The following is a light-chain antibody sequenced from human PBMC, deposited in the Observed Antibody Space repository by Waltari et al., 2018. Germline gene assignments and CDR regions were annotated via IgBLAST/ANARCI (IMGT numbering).Light chain of an antibody. CDR1: QSISKY. V-gene: IGKV3-20*01. CDR2: HAS. J-gene: IGKJ1*01. CDR3: QHYESLPVT. Sequence: EIVLTQSPGTLSPSPGDRATLSCRASQSISKYLAWYQQKPGQAPRLLIYHASSRAAGIPDRFSGSGYGTDFSLTISRLEPEDFAVYYCQHYESLPVTFGQGTKVEIK.